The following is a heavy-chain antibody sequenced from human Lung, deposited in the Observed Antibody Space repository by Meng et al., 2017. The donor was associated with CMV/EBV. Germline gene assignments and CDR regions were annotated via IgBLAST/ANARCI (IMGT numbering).Heavy chain of an antibody. Sequence: XVSXKGSGYSFTSYWIGWVRQIPGKGLEWMGIIYPGDSDTRYSPSFQGQVTISADKSISTAYLQWSSLKASDTAMYYCARQLYCSSTSCYTNAFDIWGQGXMVTVSS. CDR1: GYSFTSYW. CDR3: ARQLYCSSTSCYTNAFDI. CDR2: IYPGDSDT. J-gene: IGHJ3*02. V-gene: IGHV5-51*01. D-gene: IGHD2-2*02.